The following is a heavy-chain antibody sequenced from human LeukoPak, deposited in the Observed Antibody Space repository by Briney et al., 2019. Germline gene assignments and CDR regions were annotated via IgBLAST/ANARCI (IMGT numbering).Heavy chain of an antibody. CDR2: ISAYNGNT. D-gene: IGHD3-3*01. Sequence: ASVKVSCKASGYTFTSYGISWVRQAPGQGLEWMGWISAYNGNTNYAQKFQGRVIMTTDTSTSTAYMELRSLRSDDTAVYYCARDRMVFGVVTRDDYWGQGTLVAVSS. V-gene: IGHV1-18*01. CDR3: ARDRMVFGVVTRDDY. J-gene: IGHJ4*02. CDR1: GYTFTSYG.